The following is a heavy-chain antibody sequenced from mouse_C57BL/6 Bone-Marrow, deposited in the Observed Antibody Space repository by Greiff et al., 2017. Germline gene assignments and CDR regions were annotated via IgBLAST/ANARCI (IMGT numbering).Heavy chain of an antibody. V-gene: IGHV1-54*01. CDR3: AREGGYYGSSYVDAMDY. CDR1: GYAFTNYL. J-gene: IGHJ4*01. D-gene: IGHD1-1*01. CDR2: INPGSGGT. Sequence: VKLQQSGAELVRPGTSVKVSCKASGYAFTNYLIEWVKQRPGQGLEWIGVINPGSGGTNYNEKFKGKATLTADKSSSTAYMQLSSLTSEDSAVYFCAREGGYYGSSYVDAMDYWGQGTSVTVSS.